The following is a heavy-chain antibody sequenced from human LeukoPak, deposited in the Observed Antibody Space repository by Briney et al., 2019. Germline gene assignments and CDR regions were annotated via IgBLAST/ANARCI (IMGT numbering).Heavy chain of an antibody. CDR2: ISTSSSFI. Sequence: GGSLRLSCAASGSTFSSHSMSWVRQTPGKGLEWVSCISTSSSFIYYADSLKGRFTISRDNARNSLYLQMNSLRAEDTAVYYCARNYDFWSSPRGYMDVWGKGTTVTVSS. CDR1: GSTFSSHS. J-gene: IGHJ6*03. D-gene: IGHD3-3*01. V-gene: IGHV3-21*01. CDR3: ARNYDFWSSPRGYMDV.